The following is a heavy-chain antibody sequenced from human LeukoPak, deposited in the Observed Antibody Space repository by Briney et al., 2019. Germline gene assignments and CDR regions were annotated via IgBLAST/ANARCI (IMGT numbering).Heavy chain of an antibody. CDR2: ISAYNGNT. J-gene: IGHJ3*02. CDR3: ARMWEPYSDAFDI. D-gene: IGHD1-26*01. CDR1: GYTFTSYG. Sequence: GSSVNVSCKASGYTFTSYGISWGRQAPGQGLEWMGWISAYNGNTKYEGRVTMTTDTSTSTPNMELRSLRSDVTAVYYCARMWEPYSDAFDIWGQGTLVTVSS. V-gene: IGHV1-18*01.